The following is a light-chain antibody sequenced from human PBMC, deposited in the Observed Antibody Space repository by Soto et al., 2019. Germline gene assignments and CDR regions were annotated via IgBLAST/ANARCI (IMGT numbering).Light chain of an antibody. CDR3: SSYTNSDIWV. J-gene: IGLJ3*02. Sequence: QSALTQPASVSVSPVQSITISCTGSSSEIVGYNYVSWYQQYPGKAHKLVIYEVSNRPSGISNSFSASKSGNTASLTISGRQAEDETDYYCSSYTNSDIWVVGGGTKLTVL. V-gene: IGLV2-14*01. CDR1: SSEIVGYNY. CDR2: EVS.